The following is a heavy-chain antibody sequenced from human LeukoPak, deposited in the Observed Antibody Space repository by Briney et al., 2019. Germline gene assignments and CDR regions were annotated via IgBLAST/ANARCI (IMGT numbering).Heavy chain of an antibody. V-gene: IGHV3-23*01. CDR2: ITYNGAAT. J-gene: IGHJ4*02. CDR1: GFSFGGYA. D-gene: IGHD3-9*01. Sequence: GGSLRLSCAASGFSFGGYAMTWVRQAPGKGLEWVSSITYNGAATYYLDSVKARFTISRDNSRSTLYLQMDSLTAEDTALYYCAKDGLYFDGSTHIYYFDSWGQGTLVTVSS. CDR3: AKDGLYFDGSTHIYYFDS.